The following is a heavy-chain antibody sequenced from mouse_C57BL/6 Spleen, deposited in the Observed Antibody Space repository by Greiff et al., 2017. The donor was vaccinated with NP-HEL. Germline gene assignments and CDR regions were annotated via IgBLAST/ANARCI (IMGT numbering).Heavy chain of an antibody. CDR1: GYAFSSSW. V-gene: IGHV1-82*01. Sequence: QVQLKESGPKLVKPGASVKISCKASGYAFSSSWMNWVKQRPGKGLEWIGRIYPGDGDTNYNGKFKGKATLTADKSSSTAYMQLSSLTSEDSAVYFCAIYSNSFAYWGQGTLVTVSA. CDR2: IYPGDGDT. J-gene: IGHJ3*01. D-gene: IGHD2-5*01. CDR3: AIYSNSFAY.